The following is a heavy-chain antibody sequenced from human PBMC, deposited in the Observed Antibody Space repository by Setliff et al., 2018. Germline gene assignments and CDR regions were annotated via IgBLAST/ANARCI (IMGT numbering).Heavy chain of an antibody. Sequence: LSLTCTVSGGSINEANYYWSWIRQPAGKGLEWIGHIYTRGSTNYNPSLRSRVSISVDTSKNHFSLRLSSVAATDTAVYYCARGVSSVSWTPRYWGRGILVTVSS. J-gene: IGHJ4*02. CDR1: GGSINEANYY. V-gene: IGHV4-61*09. D-gene: IGHD6-19*01. CDR2: IYTRGST. CDR3: ARGVSSVSWTPRY.